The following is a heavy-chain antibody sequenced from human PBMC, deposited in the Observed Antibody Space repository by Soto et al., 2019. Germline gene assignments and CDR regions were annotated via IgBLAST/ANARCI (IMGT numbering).Heavy chain of an antibody. Sequence: QPGGSLRLSCAASGFTFSSYAMSWVRQAPGKGLEWVSAISGSGGSTYYADSVKGRFTISRDNSKNTRYLQMNSLRAEDTAVYYCAKDLGGYCGYDDNYYYYGMDVWGQGTTVTVSS. CDR1: GFTFSSYA. CDR3: AKDLGGYCGYDDNYYYYGMDV. CDR2: ISGSGGST. D-gene: IGHD5-12*01. V-gene: IGHV3-23*01. J-gene: IGHJ6*02.